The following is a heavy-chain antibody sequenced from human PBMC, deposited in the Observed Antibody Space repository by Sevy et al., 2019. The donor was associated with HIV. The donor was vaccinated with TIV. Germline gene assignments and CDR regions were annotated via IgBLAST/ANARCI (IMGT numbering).Heavy chain of an antibody. D-gene: IGHD6-13*01. V-gene: IGHV3-21*01. CDR2: ISGLNNYI. J-gene: IGHJ4*02. CDR3: AREGDSWLPFDY. CDR1: GFTFSSYS. Sequence: GGSLRLSCAASGFTFSSYSMNWVRQAPGKGLEWVSSISGLNNYIYYADSVKGRFTISGDNAKNSLYLQMNSLRAEDTAVYYCAREGDSWLPFDYWGQGTLVTVSS.